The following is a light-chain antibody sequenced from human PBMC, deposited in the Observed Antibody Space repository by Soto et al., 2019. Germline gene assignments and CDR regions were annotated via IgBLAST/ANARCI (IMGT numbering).Light chain of an antibody. CDR1: SSDVGGYNY. V-gene: IGLV2-14*01. CDR2: EVS. Sequence: QSVLTQPASVSGSPGQSITISCTGTSSDVGGYNYVSWYQQHPGKAPKLMIYEVSNRPSGVSNRFSGSKSGNTASLTISGLRAEDEADYYCSSYTSSSPYVFGTGTKATVL. CDR3: SSYTSSSPYV. J-gene: IGLJ1*01.